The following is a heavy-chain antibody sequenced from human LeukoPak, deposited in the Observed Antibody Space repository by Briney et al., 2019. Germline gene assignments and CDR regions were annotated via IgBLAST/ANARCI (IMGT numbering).Heavy chain of an antibody. CDR1: GFTFSSYS. CDR3: AKDAYDYGDYGYFDY. J-gene: IGHJ4*02. CDR2: ISGSGGST. Sequence: KSGGSLRLSCAASGFTFSSYSMNWVRQAPGKGLEWVSAISGSGGSTYYADSVKGRFTISRDNSKNTLYLQMNSLRAEDTAVYYCAKDAYDYGDYGYFDYWGQGTLVTVSS. V-gene: IGHV3-23*01. D-gene: IGHD4-17*01.